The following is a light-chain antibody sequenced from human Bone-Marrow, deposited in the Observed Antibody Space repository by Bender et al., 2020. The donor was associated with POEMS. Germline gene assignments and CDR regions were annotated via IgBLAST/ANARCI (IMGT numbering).Light chain of an antibody. Sequence: QSALTQPRPVSGSPGQSVTISCTGTTSNVGDYDHVSWYQHHPGKAPKLIIYDVTQRPSGVPDRFSASKSGNTASLTISGLQVDDESDYYCCSYSGSYTWVFGGGTKVTVL. CDR3: CSYSGSYTWV. J-gene: IGLJ3*02. V-gene: IGLV2-11*01. CDR2: DVT. CDR1: TSNVGDYDH.